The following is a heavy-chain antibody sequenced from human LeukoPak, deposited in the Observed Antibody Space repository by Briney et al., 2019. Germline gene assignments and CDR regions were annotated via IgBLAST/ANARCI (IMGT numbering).Heavy chain of an antibody. CDR2: IYYSGST. CDR1: GGSISSSSYY. J-gene: IGHJ5*02. D-gene: IGHD2-15*01. Sequence: SETLSLTCTVSGGSISSSSYYWGWIRQPPGKGLEWIGSIYYSGSTYYNPSLKSRVTISVDTSKNRFSLKLSSVTAADTAVYYCARIVVVVAATPGWFDPWGQGTLVTVSS. V-gene: IGHV4-39*07. CDR3: ARIVVVVAATPGWFDP.